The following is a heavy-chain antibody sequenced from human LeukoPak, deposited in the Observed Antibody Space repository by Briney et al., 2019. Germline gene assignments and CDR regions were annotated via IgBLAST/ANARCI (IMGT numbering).Heavy chain of an antibody. D-gene: IGHD4-17*01. CDR2: INHSGST. CDR3: ASDPTPFKTYDYGDYGPPYHFDY. CDR1: GGSFSGYY. V-gene: IGHV4-34*01. Sequence: TSETLSLTCAVYGGSFSGYYWSWIRQPPGKGLEWIGEINHSGSTNYNPSLKSRVTISVDTSKNQFSLKLSSVTAVDTAVYYCASDPTPFKTYDYGDYGPPYHFDYWGQGTLVTVSS. J-gene: IGHJ4*02.